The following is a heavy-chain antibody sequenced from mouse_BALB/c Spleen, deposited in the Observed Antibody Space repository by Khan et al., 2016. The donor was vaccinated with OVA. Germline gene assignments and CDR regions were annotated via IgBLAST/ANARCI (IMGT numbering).Heavy chain of an antibody. CDR2: INTNTGEP. Sequence: QIQLVQSGPELKKPGETVKISCKASGYTFTNYGMNWVKQAPGKGLKWMGWINTNTGEPTYAEEFKGRFAFSLEPSASTAYLQITNRKNEDTATYFCANYCGNNYNWFFDVWGAGATVTVSS. CDR3: ANYCGNNYNWFFDV. J-gene: IGHJ1*01. CDR1: GYTFTNYG. D-gene: IGHD1-1*01. V-gene: IGHV9-3*02.